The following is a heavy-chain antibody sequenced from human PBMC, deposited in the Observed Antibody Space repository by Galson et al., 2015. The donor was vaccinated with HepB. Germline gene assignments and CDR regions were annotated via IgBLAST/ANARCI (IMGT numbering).Heavy chain of an antibody. CDR2: IYYSGST. V-gene: IGHV4-30-4*01. Sequence: TLSLTCTVSGGSISSGDYYWSWIRQPPGKGLEWIGYIYYSGSTYYNPSLKSRVTISVDTSKNQFSLKLSSVTAADTAVYYCARTYSNYGELAYFDYWGQGTLATVSS. J-gene: IGHJ4*02. CDR3: ARTYSNYGELAYFDY. D-gene: IGHD4-11*01. CDR1: GGSISSGDYY.